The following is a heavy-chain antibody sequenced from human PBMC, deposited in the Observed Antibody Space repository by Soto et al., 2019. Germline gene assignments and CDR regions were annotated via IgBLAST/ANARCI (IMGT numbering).Heavy chain of an antibody. CDR1: GGSISSGDYY. J-gene: IGHJ3*02. Sequence: QVQLQESGPGLVKPSQTLSLTCTVSGGSISSGDYYWSWIRQPPGKDLEWIGYIYYSGSTYYNPSLKSRVTISVDTSKNQFSLKLSSVTAADTAVYYCARGTYDSSGYVSSFDIWGQGTMVTVSS. CDR3: ARGTYDSSGYVSSFDI. CDR2: IYYSGST. D-gene: IGHD3-22*01. V-gene: IGHV4-30-4*01.